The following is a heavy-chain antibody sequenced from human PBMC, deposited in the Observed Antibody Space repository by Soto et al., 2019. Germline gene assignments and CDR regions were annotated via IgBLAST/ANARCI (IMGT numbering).Heavy chain of an antibody. J-gene: IGHJ3*02. V-gene: IGHV3-23*01. D-gene: IGHD2-8*01. Sequence: PGASLPVSCALHVLICSTYEMSRLRQAPGKGLAWVSTILVSGSTHYEDSVQGRFTSSRDTSKNTVYLHMNSLTAGDTAVYYCAKATANGGGAFEIYGQGTMVTRSS. CDR1: VLICSTYE. CDR2: ILVSGST. CDR3: AKATANGGGAFEI.